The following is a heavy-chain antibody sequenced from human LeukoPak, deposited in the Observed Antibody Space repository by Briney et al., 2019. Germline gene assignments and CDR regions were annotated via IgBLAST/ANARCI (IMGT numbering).Heavy chain of an antibody. CDR2: ISGSGTTT. J-gene: IGHJ4*02. CDR3: AKSRAAATTLLFDY. CDR1: GFIFSSYA. D-gene: IGHD6-13*01. V-gene: IGHV3-23*01. Sequence: PGGSLRLSCAVSGFIFSSYAMTWVRQAPGRGLEWLSTISGSGTTTYYVDSVKGRFTVSRDNSKNTLYLQMDSLRAEDTAVYYCAKSRAAATTLLFDYWGQGTLVTVSS.